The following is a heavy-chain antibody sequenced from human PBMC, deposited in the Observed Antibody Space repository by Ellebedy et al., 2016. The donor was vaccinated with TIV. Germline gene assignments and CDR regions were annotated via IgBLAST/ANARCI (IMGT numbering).Heavy chain of an antibody. CDR3: ARNYYYSYGMDV. CDR2: IWYDGSNK. J-gene: IGHJ6*02. CDR1: GFTFSSYG. V-gene: IGHV3-33*01. Sequence: PGGSLRLSCAASGFTFSSYGMHRVRQAPGKGLEWVAVIWYDGSNKYYADSVKGRFTISRDNSKNTLYLQMNSLRAEDTAFYYCARNYYYSYGMDVWGQGTTVTVSS.